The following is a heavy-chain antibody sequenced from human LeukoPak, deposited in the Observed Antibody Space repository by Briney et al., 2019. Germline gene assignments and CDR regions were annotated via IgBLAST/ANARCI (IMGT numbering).Heavy chain of an antibody. J-gene: IGHJ5*02. CDR2: IYYSGST. Sequence: SETLSLTCSVSGGSIRSYYWSWIRQPPGEGLEWIGYIYYSGSTNYNPSLKSRVTISVDTSKNQFSLKLTSVTAADTAVYYCARRGYEGYSSNWYYWFDPWGQGTLVTVSS. CDR1: GGSIRSYY. D-gene: IGHD6-13*01. CDR3: ARRGYEGYSSNWYYWFDP. V-gene: IGHV4-59*08.